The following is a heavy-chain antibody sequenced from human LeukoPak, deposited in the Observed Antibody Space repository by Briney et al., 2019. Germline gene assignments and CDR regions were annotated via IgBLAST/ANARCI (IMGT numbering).Heavy chain of an antibody. CDR2: ISAYNGNT. CDR1: GYTFTSYG. J-gene: IGHJ4*02. CDR3: ARLSGDPQFFGVVTFFDY. V-gene: IGHV1-18*01. Sequence: ASVKVSCKASGYTFTSYGISWVRQAPGQGLEWMGWISAYNGNTNYAQKLQGRVTMTTDTSTSTAYMELRSLGSDDTAVYYCARLSGDPQFFGVVTFFDYWGQGTLVTVSS. D-gene: IGHD3-3*01.